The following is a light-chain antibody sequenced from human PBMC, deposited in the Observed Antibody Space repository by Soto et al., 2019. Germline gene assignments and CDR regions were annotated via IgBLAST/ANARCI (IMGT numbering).Light chain of an antibody. Sequence: DIQMTQSPSSLSASVGDRVTVTCRAGQSISRYLNWYQQRPGKAPNLLIFSASGLQSGVPSRFSGSESEIDFTLTITNLHPEDFATYYCQQSYNGPFTFGPGTKVDL. V-gene: IGKV1-39*01. CDR2: SAS. CDR1: QSISRY. J-gene: IGKJ3*01. CDR3: QQSYNGPFT.